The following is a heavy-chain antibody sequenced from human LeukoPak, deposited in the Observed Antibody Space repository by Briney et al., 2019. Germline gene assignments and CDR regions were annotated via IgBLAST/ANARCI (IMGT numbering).Heavy chain of an antibody. CDR2: ISAYNGNT. D-gene: IGHD3-10*01. CDR3: ARDGRFGELFDY. CDR1: GYTFTNYG. J-gene: IGHJ4*02. V-gene: IGHV1-18*01. Sequence: ASVKVSCKASGYTFTNYGISWVRKAPGQGLEWMGWISAYNGNTNYAQKLQDRVTMTTDTSTGTAYMELRSLRSDDTAVYICARDGRFGELFDYWGQGTLVTVSS.